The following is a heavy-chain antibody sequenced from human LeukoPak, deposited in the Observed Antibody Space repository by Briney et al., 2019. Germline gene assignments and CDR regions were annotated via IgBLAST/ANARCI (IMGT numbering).Heavy chain of an antibody. CDR2: INHSGST. CDR1: GGSFSGYH. Sequence: SETLSLTCAVYGGSFSGYHWSWIRQPPGKGLEWIGEINHSGSTNYNPSLKSRVTISVDTSKNQFSLKLSSVTAAGTAVYYCARGPSYCSSTSCYVDNWFDPWGQGTLVTVSS. D-gene: IGHD2-2*01. V-gene: IGHV4-34*01. J-gene: IGHJ5*02. CDR3: ARGPSYCSSTSCYVDNWFDP.